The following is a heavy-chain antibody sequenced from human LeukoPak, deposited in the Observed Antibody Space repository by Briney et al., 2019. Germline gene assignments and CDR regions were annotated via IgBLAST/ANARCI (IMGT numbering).Heavy chain of an antibody. V-gene: IGHV1-18*04. CDR2: ISAYSGNT. CDR1: GYRFTGYY. Sequence: GASVKVSCKASGYRFTGYYIHWVRQAPGQGLEWMGWISAYSGNTNYAQKLQGRVTMTTDTSTSTAYMELRSLRSDDTAVYYCAREEGTVVTNRLGYYMDVWGKGTTVTVSS. D-gene: IGHD4-23*01. J-gene: IGHJ6*03. CDR3: AREEGTVVTNRLGYYMDV.